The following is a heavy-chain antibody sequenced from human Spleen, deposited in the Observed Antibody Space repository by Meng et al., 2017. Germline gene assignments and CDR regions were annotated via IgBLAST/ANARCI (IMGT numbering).Heavy chain of an antibody. J-gene: IGHJ4*02. CDR2: IYYDGST. Sequence: LQLQESGPGLVKPSETLSLTCTVSGGSISSGLHYWGWIRQPPGKGLEWIGTIYYDGSTDYNPSLKSRVTISIDTSKNQFSLKLNSMTAADTAVYYCVRVYGYSYGYLDYWGQGTLVTVSS. CDR3: VRVYGYSYGYLDY. V-gene: IGHV4-39*07. D-gene: IGHD5-12*01. CDR1: GGSISSGLHY.